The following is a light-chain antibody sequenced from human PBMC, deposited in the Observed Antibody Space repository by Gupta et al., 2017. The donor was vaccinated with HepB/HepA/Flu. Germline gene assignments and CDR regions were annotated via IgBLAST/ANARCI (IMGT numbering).Light chain of an antibody. CDR2: EVT. Sequence: QSGLTQPASMSGSPGQSITISCTGTSSDIGSFNSVSWYQQYPGRAPKLLIYEVTNRPSGVSHRFSGSKTGNSASLNISGLQAEDEALYYCASFRSGYTLVICGGGPELNV. J-gene: IGLJ2*01. V-gene: IGLV2-14*03. CDR1: SSDIGSFNS. CDR3: ASFRSGYTLVI.